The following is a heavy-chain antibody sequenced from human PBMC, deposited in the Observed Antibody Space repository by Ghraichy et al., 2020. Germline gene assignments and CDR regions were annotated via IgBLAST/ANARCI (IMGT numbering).Heavy chain of an antibody. Sequence: GESLNISCAASGFTFSSYAMHWVRQAPGKGLEWVAVISYDGSNKYYADSVKGRFTISRDNSKNTLYLQMNSLRAEDTAVYYCARDRSGPYYGDPLGGAFDIWGQGTMVTVSS. J-gene: IGHJ3*02. CDR2: ISYDGSNK. CDR1: GFTFSSYA. V-gene: IGHV3-30*04. D-gene: IGHD4-17*01. CDR3: ARDRSGPYYGDPLGGAFDI.